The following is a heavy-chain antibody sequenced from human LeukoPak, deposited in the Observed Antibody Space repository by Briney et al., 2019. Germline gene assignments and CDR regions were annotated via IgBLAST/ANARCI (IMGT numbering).Heavy chain of an antibody. D-gene: IGHD1-26*01. Sequence: SETLSLTCTVSGASISSYYWSWIRQPPGKGLEWIGYIYYSGSTNYNPSLKSRVTISVDTSKNQFSLKLSSVTAADTAVYYCARQVGATSTSYFDYWGQGTLVTVSS. CDR1: GASISSYY. CDR2: IYYSGST. J-gene: IGHJ4*02. CDR3: ARQVGATSTSYFDY. V-gene: IGHV4-59*08.